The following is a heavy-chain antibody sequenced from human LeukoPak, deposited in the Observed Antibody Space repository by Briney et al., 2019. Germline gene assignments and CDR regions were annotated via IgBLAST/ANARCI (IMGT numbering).Heavy chain of an antibody. CDR2: ISSSSSTI. V-gene: IGHV3-48*01. CDR3: ARDGGGDYRLEY. D-gene: IGHD4-17*01. CDR1: GFTFSRNS. Sequence: PGGSLRLSCAASGFTFSRNSTNWVRQAPGRGLEWISYISSSSSTIYYADSVKGRFTISRDNAKNSLYLQMNSLRAEDTAVYYCARDGGGDYRLEYWGQGALVTVSS. J-gene: IGHJ4*02.